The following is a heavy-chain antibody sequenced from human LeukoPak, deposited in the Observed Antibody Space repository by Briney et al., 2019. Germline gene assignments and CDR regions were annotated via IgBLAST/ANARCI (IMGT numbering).Heavy chain of an antibody. CDR3: ARDCGYQCLFDY. J-gene: IGHJ4*02. V-gene: IGHV1-18*01. CDR1: GYTIPSYG. CDR2: ISAYNGNT. D-gene: IGHD5-12*01. Sequence: ASVKVSCKASGYTIPSYGISWVRQAPGHGLERVGWISAYNGNTNYAQKLQGRVTMTTDTSTSTAYMELRSLRSDDTAVYYCARDCGYQCLFDYWGQGTLVTVSS.